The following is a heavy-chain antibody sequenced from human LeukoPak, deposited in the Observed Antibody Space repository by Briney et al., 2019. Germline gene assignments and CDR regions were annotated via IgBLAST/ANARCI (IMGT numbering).Heavy chain of an antibody. CDR2: IYYSGST. CDR1: GGSISSDY. D-gene: IGHD2-15*01. Sequence: SETLSLTCTVSGGSISSDYWSWIRQPPGKGLEWIGYIYYSGSTNYNPSLKSRVTISVDTSKNQFSLKLSSVTAADTAVYYCARESSGGEDYWGQGTLVTVSS. CDR3: ARESSGGEDY. V-gene: IGHV4-59*12. J-gene: IGHJ4*02.